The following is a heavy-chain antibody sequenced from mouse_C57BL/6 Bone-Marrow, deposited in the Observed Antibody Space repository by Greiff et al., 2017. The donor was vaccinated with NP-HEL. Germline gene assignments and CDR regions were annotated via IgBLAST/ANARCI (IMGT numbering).Heavy chain of an antibody. D-gene: IGHD2-14*01. J-gene: IGHJ3*01. CDR1: GYTFTDYY. Sequence: EVQLQQSGPELVKPGASVKISCKASGYTFTDYYMNWVKQSHGKSLEWIGDINPNNGGTSYNQKFKGKATLTVDKSSSTAYMELRSLTSEDSAVYYCASKGYPFAYWGQGTLVTVSA. V-gene: IGHV1-26*01. CDR3: ASKGYPFAY. CDR2: INPNNGGT.